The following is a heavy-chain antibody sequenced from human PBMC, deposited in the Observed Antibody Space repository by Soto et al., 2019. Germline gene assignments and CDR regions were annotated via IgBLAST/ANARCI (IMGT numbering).Heavy chain of an antibody. D-gene: IGHD3-10*01. J-gene: IGHJ3*02. CDR1: GYTFTSYG. Sequence: QVQLVQSGAEVKKPGASVKVSCKASGYTFTSYGISWVRQAPGQGLEWMGWISAYNGNTNYAQKLQGRVTMTTDTSKGTAYMELRRLRSDDTAVDYCASGGGSDLGPDAFDIWGQGTMVTVSS. CDR2: ISAYNGNT. V-gene: IGHV1-18*01. CDR3: ASGGGSDLGPDAFDI.